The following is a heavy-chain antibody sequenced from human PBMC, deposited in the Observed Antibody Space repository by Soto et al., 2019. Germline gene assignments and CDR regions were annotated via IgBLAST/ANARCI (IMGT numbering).Heavy chain of an antibody. Sequence: EVQLVESGGGLVQPGGSLRLSCAASGFTFRSYWMSWVRQAPGKGLEWVANIKQDGRAESYVDSVKGRFTISRDNAKNSLYLQMNSLRAEDTAVYYCARFGSGSYYYYYGMDVWGQGTTVTVSS. D-gene: IGHD1-26*01. J-gene: IGHJ6*02. V-gene: IGHV3-7*05. CDR3: ARFGSGSYYYYYGMDV. CDR2: IKQDGRAE. CDR1: GFTFRSYW.